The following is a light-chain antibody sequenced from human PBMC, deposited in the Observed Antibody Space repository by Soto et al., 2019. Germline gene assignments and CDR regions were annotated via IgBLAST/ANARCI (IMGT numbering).Light chain of an antibody. CDR3: QQRSYWLS. CDR1: QSVSNY. J-gene: IGKJ4*01. CDR2: EAS. V-gene: IGKV3-11*01. Sequence: EIVSTQSPATLSLSPGERATLSCRASQSVSNYLAWYQQKPGQAPRLLIYEASNRASGIPARFSGSGSGTDFTLTISSLEPEDFAVYYCQQRSYWLSFGGGTKVEVK.